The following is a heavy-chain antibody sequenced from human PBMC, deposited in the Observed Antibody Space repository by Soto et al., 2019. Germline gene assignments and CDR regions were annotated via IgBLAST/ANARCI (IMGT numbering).Heavy chain of an antibody. Sequence: ASVKVSCKASGYTFTSYYMHWVRQAPGQGLEWMGIINPSGGSTSYAQKFQGRVTMTRDTSTSTVYMELSSLRSEDTAVYYCAREGSRGVVVPAARVGNWFDPWGQGTLVTVSS. CDR1: GYTFTSYY. CDR3: AREGSRGVVVPAARVGNWFDP. D-gene: IGHD2-2*01. V-gene: IGHV1-46*01. CDR2: INPSGGST. J-gene: IGHJ5*02.